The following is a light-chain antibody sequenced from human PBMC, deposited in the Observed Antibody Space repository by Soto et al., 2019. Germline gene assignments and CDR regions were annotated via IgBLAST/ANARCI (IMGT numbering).Light chain of an antibody. CDR3: PSYDSSLSGYV. CDR1: SSNIGAGYE. CDR2: ENN. Sequence: QSVLTQPPSVSAAPGQRVTISCTGSSSNIGAGYEAHWYQQVPGTAPTLLIYENNNRPSGVPDRFSGSKSGTSASLAITGLQAEDEAEYYCPSYDSSLSGYVFGTGTKLTVL. V-gene: IGLV1-40*01. J-gene: IGLJ1*01.